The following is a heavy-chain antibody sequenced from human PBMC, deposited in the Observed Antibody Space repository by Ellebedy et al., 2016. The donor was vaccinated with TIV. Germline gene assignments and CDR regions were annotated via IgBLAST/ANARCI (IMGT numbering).Heavy chain of an antibody. D-gene: IGHD1/OR15-1a*01. J-gene: IGHJ3*02. CDR1: GFSLSYYT. V-gene: IGHV3-30-3*01. CDR3: ARQERGTTRGAFDI. CDR2: TSYNGNNE. Sequence: GESLKISXEVSGFSLSYYTMHWVRQAPGKGLEWVAVTSYNGNNEYYADSVKGRFTISRDNPTDSLYLQMNSLRAEDTAVYYCARQERGTTRGAFDIWGQGTRVTVSS.